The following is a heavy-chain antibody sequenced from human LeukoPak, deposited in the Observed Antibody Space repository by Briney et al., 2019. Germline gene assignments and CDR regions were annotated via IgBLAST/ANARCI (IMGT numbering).Heavy chain of an antibody. D-gene: IGHD4-17*01. Sequence: GASVKVSCKDSGYTFTSYGISWVRQAPGQGLEWMGWISPYNGNTNYAQKLQGRVTMTTDTSTSTAYMELRSLRSDDTAVYYCAGDYADYGDYVDYFDYWGQGTLVTVSS. J-gene: IGHJ4*02. CDR1: GYTFTSYG. CDR2: ISPYNGNT. CDR3: AGDYADYGDYVDYFDY. V-gene: IGHV1-18*01.